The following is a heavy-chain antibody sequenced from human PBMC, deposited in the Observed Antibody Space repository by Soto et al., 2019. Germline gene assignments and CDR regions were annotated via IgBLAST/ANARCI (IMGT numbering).Heavy chain of an antibody. CDR2: ISSSSSYI. J-gene: IGHJ4*02. Sequence: PGGSLRLSCAASGFTFSSYSMNWVRQAPGKGLEWVSSISSSSSYIYYADSVKGRFTISRDNAKNSLYLQMNSLRAEDTAVYYCAPTVVVTANMLDYWGQGTLVTVSS. CDR1: GFTFSSYS. D-gene: IGHD2-21*02. CDR3: APTVVVTANMLDY. V-gene: IGHV3-21*01.